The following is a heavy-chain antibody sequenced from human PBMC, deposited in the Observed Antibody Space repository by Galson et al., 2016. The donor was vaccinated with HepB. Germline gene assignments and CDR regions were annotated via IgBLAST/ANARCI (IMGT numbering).Heavy chain of an antibody. J-gene: IGHJ3*02. Sequence: CAISGDSVSSSSGVWNWIRQSPSRGLEWLGRTYYRSKWYNDFAASVKSRINIKPATSKNQVSLQLNSVTPEDTAIYFCATTLLRGVGAFDIWGQGTMVTVSS. CDR1: GDSVSSSSGV. D-gene: IGHD3-10*01. CDR3: ATTLLRGVGAFDI. CDR2: TYYRSKWYN. V-gene: IGHV6-1*01.